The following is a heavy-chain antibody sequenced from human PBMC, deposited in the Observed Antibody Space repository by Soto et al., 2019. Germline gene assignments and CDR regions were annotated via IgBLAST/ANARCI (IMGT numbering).Heavy chain of an antibody. J-gene: IGHJ4*02. CDR1: GGSISSSSYY. V-gene: IGHV4-39*01. Sequence: SETLSLTCTVSGGSISSSSYYWGWIRQPPGKGLEWIGSIYYSGSTYYNPSLKSRVTISVDTSKNQFSLKLSSVTAADTAVYYCARLGRYFDAVEYWGQGTLVTVSS. CDR3: ARLGRYFDAVEY. CDR2: IYYSGST. D-gene: IGHD3-9*01.